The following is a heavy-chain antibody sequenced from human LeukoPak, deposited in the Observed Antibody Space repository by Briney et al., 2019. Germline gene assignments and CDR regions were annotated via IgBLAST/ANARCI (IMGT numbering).Heavy chain of an antibody. CDR2: INPNSGGT. Sequence: ASVKVSCKASGYTFTGYYMHWVRQAPGQGLEWMGWINPNSGGTNYAQKFQGWVTMTRDTSISTAYMELSRLRSDDTAVYYCASFYSSGRDNWFDPWGQGTLVTVSS. CDR1: GYTFTGYY. J-gene: IGHJ5*02. D-gene: IGHD6-19*01. V-gene: IGHV1-2*04. CDR3: ASFYSSGRDNWFDP.